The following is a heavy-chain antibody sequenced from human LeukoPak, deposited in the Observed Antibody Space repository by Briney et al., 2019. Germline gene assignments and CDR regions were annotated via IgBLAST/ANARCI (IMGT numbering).Heavy chain of an antibody. D-gene: IGHD6-6*01. Sequence: PGGSLRLSCAASGFTFSSYWMSWVRQAPGKGLEWVANIKQDGSEKYYVDSVKGRFTISRDNAKNSLYLQMNSLRAEDTAVYYCARDQGYSSSWGRGHFDYWGQGTLVTVSS. V-gene: IGHV3-7*01. CDR1: GFTFSSYW. J-gene: IGHJ4*02. CDR2: IKQDGSEK. CDR3: ARDQGYSSSWGRGHFDY.